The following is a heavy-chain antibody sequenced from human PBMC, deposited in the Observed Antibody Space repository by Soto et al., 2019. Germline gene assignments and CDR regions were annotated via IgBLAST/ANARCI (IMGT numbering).Heavy chain of an antibody. Sequence: QVQLVESGGGVVQPGRSLRLSCAASGFTFSSYAMHWVRQAPGKGLEWVAVISYDGSNKYYADSVKGRFTISRDNSKNTLYLQMNSLRAEDTAVYYCARDAYYYDSSGYSDYWGQGTLVTVSS. D-gene: IGHD3-22*01. J-gene: IGHJ4*02. CDR2: ISYDGSNK. V-gene: IGHV3-30-3*01. CDR1: GFTFSSYA. CDR3: ARDAYYYDSSGYSDY.